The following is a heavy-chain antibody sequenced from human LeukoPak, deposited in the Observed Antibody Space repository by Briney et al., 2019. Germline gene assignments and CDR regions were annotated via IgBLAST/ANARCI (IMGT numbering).Heavy chain of an antibody. J-gene: IGHJ4*02. CDR1: GFTVSSNY. D-gene: IGHD3-10*01. V-gene: IGHV3-66*01. CDR3: AGSAITNLDS. CDR2: IHSGGAT. Sequence: GGSLRLSCAASGFTVSSNYMSWVRQAPGKGLEWVSVIHSGGATYYADSVKGRFTISRDISKNALYLQMNSLRGDDTAVYYCAGSAITNLDSWAQGHLVTVSS.